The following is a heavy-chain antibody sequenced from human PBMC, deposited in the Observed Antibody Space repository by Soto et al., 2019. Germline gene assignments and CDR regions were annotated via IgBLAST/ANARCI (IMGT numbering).Heavy chain of an antibody. V-gene: IGHV3-33*01. Sequence: GGSLRLSCAASGFTFSSYGMHWVRQAPDKGLEWVAVIWYDGSNKYYADSVKGRFTISRDNSKHTLYLQMNSLRAEDTAVYYCAREWDSSGYSPLSFFYYYGMDVWGQGTTVTVSS. CDR1: GFTFSSYG. D-gene: IGHD3-22*01. J-gene: IGHJ6*02. CDR3: AREWDSSGYSPLSFFYYYGMDV. CDR2: IWYDGSNK.